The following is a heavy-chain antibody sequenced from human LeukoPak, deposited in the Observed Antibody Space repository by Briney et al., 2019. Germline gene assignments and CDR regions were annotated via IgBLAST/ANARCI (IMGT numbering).Heavy chain of an antibody. CDR2: IYPGDSDT. J-gene: IGHJ6*02. Sequence: GGALKIPWKGSGYRFTSYCIGWVRQMPGKGLEWMGIIYPGDSDTRYRPSFQGQVTISADKYISTAYLQWSSLKASDTAMYYCARRPAMVRGVFYYYYGMDVWGQGTTVTVSS. V-gene: IGHV5-51*01. D-gene: IGHD3-10*01. CDR3: ARRPAMVRGVFYYYYGMDV. CDR1: GYRFTSYC.